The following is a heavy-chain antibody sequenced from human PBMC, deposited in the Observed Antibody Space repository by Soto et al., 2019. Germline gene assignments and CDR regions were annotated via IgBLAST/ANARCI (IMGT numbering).Heavy chain of an antibody. V-gene: IGHV3-66*01. CDR2: IYSGGST. CDR1: GFTVSSNY. Sequence: GGSLRLSCAASGFTVSSNYMSWVRQAPGKGLEWVSVIYSGGSTYYADSVKGRFTISRDNSKNTIHLQLDSLRAEDTAVYFCARVQILQLENIFDYCGQGALVTVSS. CDR3: ARVQILQLENIFDY. J-gene: IGHJ4*02. D-gene: IGHD1-1*01.